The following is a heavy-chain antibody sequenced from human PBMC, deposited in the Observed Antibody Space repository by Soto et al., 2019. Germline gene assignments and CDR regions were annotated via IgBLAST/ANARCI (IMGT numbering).Heavy chain of an antibody. Sequence: SVKVSCKASGYLFAGYYLHWVRQAPGQGLEWMGWINPIFGTANYAQKFQGRVTITADESTSTAYMELSSLRSEDTAVYYCARGGGSSITGTLDYWGQGTLVTVSS. D-gene: IGHD1-20*01. CDR2: INPIFGTA. V-gene: IGHV1-69*13. CDR1: GYLFAGYY. J-gene: IGHJ4*02. CDR3: ARGGGSSITGTLDY.